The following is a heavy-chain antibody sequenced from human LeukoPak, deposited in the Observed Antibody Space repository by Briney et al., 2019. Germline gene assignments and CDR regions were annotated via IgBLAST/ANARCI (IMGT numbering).Heavy chain of an antibody. CDR2: ISGSGGST. D-gene: IGHD2-15*01. Sequence: PGGSLRLSCAASGFTFSSYAMSWVRQAPGKGLEWASAISGSGGSTYYADSVKGRFTISRDNSKNTLYLQMNSLRAEDTAVYYCAKDPDKEYCSGGTCYFLDYWGQGTLVTVSS. V-gene: IGHV3-23*01. J-gene: IGHJ4*02. CDR1: GFTFSSYA. CDR3: AKDPDKEYCSGGTCYFLDY.